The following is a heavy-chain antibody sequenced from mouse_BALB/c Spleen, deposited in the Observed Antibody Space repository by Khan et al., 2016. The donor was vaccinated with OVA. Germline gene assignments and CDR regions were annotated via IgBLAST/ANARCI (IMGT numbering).Heavy chain of an antibody. CDR3: TRSGYGSFAY. Sequence: QVQLKQSVAELVKPGASVRLSCKASGYTFTSYYLYWVKQRPGQGLEWIGDINPSNGDTNFNEKFKSKATLTVDKSSSTAYIHLNSLTSEDSAVYYCTRSGYGSFAYWGQGTLVTVSA. CDR2: INPSNGDT. CDR1: GYTFTSYY. D-gene: IGHD2-2*01. J-gene: IGHJ3*01. V-gene: IGHV1-53*01.